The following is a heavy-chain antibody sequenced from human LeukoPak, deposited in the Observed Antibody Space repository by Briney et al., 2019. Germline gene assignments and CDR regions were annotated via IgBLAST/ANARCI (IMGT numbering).Heavy chain of an antibody. CDR2: IYYSGST. CDR3: ARTYRELQVGGEYYFDY. J-gene: IGHJ4*02. D-gene: IGHD1-26*01. CDR1: GGSISSSSYY. V-gene: IGHV4-39*01. Sequence: ASETLSLTCTVSGGSISSSSYYWGWIRQPPGKGLEWIGSIYYSGSTYYNPSLKSRVTISVDTSKNQFSLKLSSVTAADTAVYYCARTYRELQVGGEYYFDYWGQGTLVTVSS.